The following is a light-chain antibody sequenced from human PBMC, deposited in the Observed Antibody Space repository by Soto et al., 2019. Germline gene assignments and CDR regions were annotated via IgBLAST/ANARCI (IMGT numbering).Light chain of an antibody. V-gene: IGKV3-20*01. CDR2: GAS. J-gene: IGKJ2*01. CDR3: HHFGSSRHT. Sequence: EIVLTQSPGTLSLSPWERATLSCRASQSVSSTYLAWYRHKPGQAPRLLIYGASSRAAGIPDRFSGSGSGTDFTLTISRLEPEDFAVYYCHHFGSSRHTFGQGTKVDIK. CDR1: QSVSSTY.